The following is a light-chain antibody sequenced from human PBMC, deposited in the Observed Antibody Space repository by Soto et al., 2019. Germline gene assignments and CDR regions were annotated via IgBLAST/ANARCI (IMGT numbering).Light chain of an antibody. V-gene: IGLV4-69*01. J-gene: IGLJ2*01. CDR2: LYSDGSH. Sequence: QSVLTQSPSASASLGASVKLTCTLSSGHSSYAIAWHQQQPEKGPRYLMKLYSDGSHNKGDGIPDRFSGSSSGAERYLTISSLQSEDEADYYCQTWDTGIQVFGGGTQLTVL. CDR3: QTWDTGIQV. CDR1: SGHSSYA.